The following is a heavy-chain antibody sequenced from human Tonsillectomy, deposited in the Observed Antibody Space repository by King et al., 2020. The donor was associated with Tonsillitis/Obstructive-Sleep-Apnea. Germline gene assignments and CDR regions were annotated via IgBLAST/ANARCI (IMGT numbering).Heavy chain of an antibody. CDR1: GGSISSNNW. Sequence: VQLQESGPGLVKPSGTLSLTCAVSGGSISSNNWWSWVRPPPGKGLVWIGEIYHSGSTNDNASLMIPVAILIDKSKHQFSLGLSSVTAAATAVYYCARDPPSEIFEASRSAPPIGAFDIWGQGTVVTVSS. D-gene: IGHD3-3*01. CDR2: IYHSGST. V-gene: IGHV4-4*02. J-gene: IGHJ3*02. CDR3: ARDPPSEIFEASRSAPPIGAFDI.